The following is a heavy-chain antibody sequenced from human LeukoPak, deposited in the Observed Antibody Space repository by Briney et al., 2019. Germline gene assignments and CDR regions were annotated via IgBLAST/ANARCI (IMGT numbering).Heavy chain of an antibody. V-gene: IGHV3-30-3*01. CDR3: VHTLYDSSGYYY. CDR2: VSYGGDFK. J-gene: IGHJ4*02. Sequence: GGSLRLSCVGSGFFFSKYAVHWVRQAPGKGLEWVAVVSYGGDFKLYGDSVKGRFTISRDNSKNTLYLQMNSLRAEDTAVYYCVHTLYDSSGYYYWGQGTLVTVSS. D-gene: IGHD3-22*01. CDR1: GFFFSKYA.